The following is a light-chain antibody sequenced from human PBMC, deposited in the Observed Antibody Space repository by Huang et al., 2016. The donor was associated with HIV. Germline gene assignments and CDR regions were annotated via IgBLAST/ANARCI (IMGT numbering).Light chain of an antibody. CDR3: MQGTHWPPIT. CDR1: QSLIYSDGNTY. V-gene: IGKV2-30*01. J-gene: IGKJ5*01. Sequence: DVVLTQSPLSLPVTLGQPASISCWSSQSLIYSDGNTYLSWFQQRPGQSPRRLIYKISNRDSWVPDRFSGSGSGSDFTLKISKVEAEDVAVYYCMQGTHWPPITFGQGTRLEI. CDR2: KIS.